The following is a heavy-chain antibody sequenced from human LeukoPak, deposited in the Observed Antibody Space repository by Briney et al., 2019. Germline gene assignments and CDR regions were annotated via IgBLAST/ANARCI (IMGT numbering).Heavy chain of an antibody. D-gene: IGHD3-22*01. CDR1: GYTFTCYY. Sequence: ASVKVSCKASGYTFTCYYMHWVRQALGQGLEWMGRINPNSGGTNYAQKFQGRVTMTRDTSISTAYMELSRLRSDDTAVYYCARSGAYYYDSSGYSYWGQGTLVTVSS. CDR2: INPNSGGT. CDR3: ARSGAYYYDSSGYSY. J-gene: IGHJ4*02. V-gene: IGHV1-2*06.